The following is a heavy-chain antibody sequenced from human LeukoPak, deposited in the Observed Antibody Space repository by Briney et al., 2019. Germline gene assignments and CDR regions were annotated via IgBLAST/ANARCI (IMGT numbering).Heavy chain of an antibody. CDR2: IIPIFGTA. J-gene: IGHJ6*03. V-gene: IGHV1-69*13. D-gene: IGHD3-10*01. Sequence: SVKVSCKASGGTFSSYAISWVRQAPGQGLEWMGGIIPIFGTANYAQKFQGRVTITADESTSTAYMELSSLRSEDTAVYYCARDHFITMVRGVNYYYYYMDVWGKGTTVTISS. CDR1: GGTFSSYA. CDR3: ARDHFITMVRGVNYYYYYMDV.